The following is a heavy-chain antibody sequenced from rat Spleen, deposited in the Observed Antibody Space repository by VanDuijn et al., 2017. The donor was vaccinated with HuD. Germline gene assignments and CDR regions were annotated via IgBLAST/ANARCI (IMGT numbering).Heavy chain of an antibody. CDR3: VRYSGKYYGYNFLDY. J-gene: IGHJ2*01. CDR1: GFTFSDYA. D-gene: IGHD1-9*01. Sequence: EVQLVESGGGLVQPGRSLKFSCAASGFTFSDYAMAWVRQAPKKGLEWVATIIYDGGSTYYRDSVKGRFTISRHTAESSLNLEMDSLRSEDTATYYCVRYSGKYYGYNFLDYWGQGVMVTVSS. V-gene: IGHV5-17*01. CDR2: IIYDGGST.